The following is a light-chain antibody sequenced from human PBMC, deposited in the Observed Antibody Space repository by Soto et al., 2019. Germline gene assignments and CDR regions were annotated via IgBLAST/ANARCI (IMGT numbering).Light chain of an antibody. CDR1: SDDVGGFDY. V-gene: IGLV2-14*01. CDR3: SSYTTTNAVLL. J-gene: IGLJ2*01. Sequence: QSALTQPASVSGSPGQSITISCTGTSDDVGGFDYVSWYQQHPGKAPKLMIYEVTNRPSGISGRFSGSKSGNTASLTISGLQTEDEADYYCSSYTTTNAVLLFGGGTKVTVL. CDR2: EVT.